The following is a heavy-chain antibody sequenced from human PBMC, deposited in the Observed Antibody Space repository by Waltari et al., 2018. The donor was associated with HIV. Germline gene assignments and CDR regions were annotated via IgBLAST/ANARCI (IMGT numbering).Heavy chain of an antibody. J-gene: IGHJ4*02. CDR1: GFTFSSDE. CDR2: NSSGGSTI. CDR3: ARDLVTAMDY. Sequence: VQLVESGGGLVQPGGFLRLSCAASGFTFSSDEMNWVRQAPGKGLEGGSYNSSGGSTIYYADSVKDRFTTARDNAKNSLYLQINSLRAEDTAVYYGARDLVTAMDYWGQGTLVTVAA. D-gene: IGHD2-21*02. V-gene: IGHV3-48*03.